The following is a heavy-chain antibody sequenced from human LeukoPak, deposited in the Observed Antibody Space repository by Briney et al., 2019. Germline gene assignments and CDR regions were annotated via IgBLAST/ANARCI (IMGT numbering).Heavy chain of an antibody. CDR2: ISSSSSYI. Sequence: GGSLRLSCAASGFTFSSYSMNWVRQAPGKGLEWVSPISSSSSYIYYADSVKGRFTISRDNAKNSLYLQMNSLRAEDTAVYYCARLEGVSNYLLYYYGMDVWGQGTTVTVSS. V-gene: IGHV3-21*01. CDR3: ARLEGVSNYLLYYYGMDV. CDR1: GFTFSSYS. D-gene: IGHD4-11*01. J-gene: IGHJ6*02.